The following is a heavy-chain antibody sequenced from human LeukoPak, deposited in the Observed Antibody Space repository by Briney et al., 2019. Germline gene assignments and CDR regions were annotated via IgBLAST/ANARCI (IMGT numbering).Heavy chain of an antibody. Sequence: GGSLRLSCAASGFSVSSNYMSWVRQAPGKGLEWVSIIYGGGSTYSADSVKGRFTISRDNSKNTLYLQMNSLRAEDTAVYYCAAAGEVSGMDVWGQGTTVTVSS. CDR2: IYGGGST. CDR1: GFSVSSNY. V-gene: IGHV3-53*01. J-gene: IGHJ6*02. CDR3: AAAGEVSGMDV. D-gene: IGHD3-10*01.